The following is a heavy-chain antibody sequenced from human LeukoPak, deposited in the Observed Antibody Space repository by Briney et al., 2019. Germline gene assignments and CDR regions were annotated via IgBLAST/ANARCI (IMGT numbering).Heavy chain of an antibody. V-gene: IGHV5-10-1*01. CDR1: GSIITSYW. D-gene: IGHD4-17*01. Sequence: GASLQISCKGSGSIITSYWISWVRQLPGKGLEWMGRIDPSDSYTNYSPSFQGHVTISADKSISTAYLQWSSLKASDTAMYYCARPSLRYGDYDFDYWGQGTLVTVSS. CDR2: IDPSDSYT. CDR3: ARPSLRYGDYDFDY. J-gene: IGHJ4*02.